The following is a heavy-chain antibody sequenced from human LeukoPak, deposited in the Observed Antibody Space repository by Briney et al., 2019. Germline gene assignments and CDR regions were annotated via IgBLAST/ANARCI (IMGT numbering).Heavy chain of an antibody. CDR2: IFADDLT. D-gene: IGHD2/OR15-2a*01. J-gene: IGHJ4*02. Sequence: GGSLRLSCVVSGFSVSDHYMSWVRQAPGKGLQWLSVIFADDLTYYEDSIKGRFTISRDRSQNTLYLQMKSLRAEDTAVYNCARGAMSTFARFDSWGQGTLVSVSS. CDR1: GFSVSDHY. V-gene: IGHV3-53*01. CDR3: ARGAMSTFARFDS.